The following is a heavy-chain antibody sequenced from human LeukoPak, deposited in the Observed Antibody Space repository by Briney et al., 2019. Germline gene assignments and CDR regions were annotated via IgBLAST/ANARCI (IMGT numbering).Heavy chain of an antibody. Sequence: SQTLSLTCTVSGDSISSGTFYWSWIRQHPGQGLEWIGYISYIGSTYYNPSLKSRVTISVDTSKNQFSLKLSSVTAADTAVYYCARDGYTRSYYFDYGGQGTLVTVSS. V-gene: IGHV4-31*03. J-gene: IGHJ4*02. CDR3: ARDGYTRSYYFDY. D-gene: IGHD5-12*01. CDR2: ISYIGST. CDR1: GDSISSGTFY.